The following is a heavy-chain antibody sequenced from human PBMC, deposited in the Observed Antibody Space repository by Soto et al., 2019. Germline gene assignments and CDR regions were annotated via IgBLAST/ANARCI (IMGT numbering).Heavy chain of an antibody. Sequence: QVQLVESGGGVVQPGRSLRLSCAGTGFRFATYGLHWVRQAPGKGLEWVAVIWYDGSKKYYADSVKGRLTISRDDSRSALYLQMNSLRAEDTAVYYCARDIRGRTNYFDPWGEGTLVTVSS. J-gene: IGHJ5*02. CDR1: GFRFATYG. D-gene: IGHD1-7*01. V-gene: IGHV3-33*01. CDR2: IWYDGSKK. CDR3: ARDIRGRTNYFDP.